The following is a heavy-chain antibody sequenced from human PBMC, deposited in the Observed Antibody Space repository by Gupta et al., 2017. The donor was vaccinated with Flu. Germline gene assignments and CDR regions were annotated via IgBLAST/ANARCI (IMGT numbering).Heavy chain of an antibody. J-gene: IGHJ4*02. Sequence: QVQLVQSGAEVKKTGSSVKVSCKASGGTFSSYTISWVRQAPGQGLEWMGRIIPILGIANYAQKVQGRVTITAEKATSTAYMELRRMRSEDTAVYYCAREDGSGWRRTDDGGQGTMVTVSS. CDR2: IIPILGIA. D-gene: IGHD6-19*01. V-gene: IGHV1-69*08. CDR3: AREDGSGWRRTDD. CDR1: GGTFSSYT.